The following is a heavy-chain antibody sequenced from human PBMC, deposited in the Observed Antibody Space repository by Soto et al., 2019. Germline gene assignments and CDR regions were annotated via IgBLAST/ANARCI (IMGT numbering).Heavy chain of an antibody. CDR3: VRDDRFAFDI. D-gene: IGHD3-10*01. J-gene: IGHJ3*02. CDR2: ITRGSGTI. V-gene: IGHV3-48*01. Sequence: GGSLRLSCAASGFTFSTYNMNWVRQAPGKGLEWVSYITRGSGTIYYADSVKGRFSISRDNAKNSLYLQMNSLRAEDTAVYYCVRDDRFAFDIWGQGTTVTVSS. CDR1: GFTFSTYN.